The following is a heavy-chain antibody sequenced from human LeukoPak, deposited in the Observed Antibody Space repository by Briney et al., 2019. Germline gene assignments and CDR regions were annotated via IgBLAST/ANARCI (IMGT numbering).Heavy chain of an antibody. D-gene: IGHD3-10*01. Sequence: GASVKVSCKVSGYTLTELSVHWVRQAPGKGLEWMGGFDPEDGETIYAQKFQGRVTMTEDTSTDTAYTELSSLRSEDTAVYYCATQRSGSYYKGAFDIWGQGTMVTVSS. CDR1: GYTLTELS. CDR2: FDPEDGET. CDR3: ATQRSGSYYKGAFDI. J-gene: IGHJ3*02. V-gene: IGHV1-24*01.